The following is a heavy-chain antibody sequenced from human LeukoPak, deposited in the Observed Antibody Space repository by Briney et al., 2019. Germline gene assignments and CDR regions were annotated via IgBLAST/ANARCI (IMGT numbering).Heavy chain of an antibody. CDR1: GGSISSYY. D-gene: IGHD3-10*01. Sequence: SETLSLTCTVSGGSISSYYWSWIRQPPGKGLEWIGYIYYSGGTNYNPSLKSRVTISVDTSKNQFSLKLSSVTAADTAVYYCARTLVFDYWGQGTLVTVSS. CDR3: ARTLVFDY. V-gene: IGHV4-59*01. CDR2: IYYSGGT. J-gene: IGHJ4*02.